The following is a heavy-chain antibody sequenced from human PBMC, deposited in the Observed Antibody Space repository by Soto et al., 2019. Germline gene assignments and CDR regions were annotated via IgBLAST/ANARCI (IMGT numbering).Heavy chain of an antibody. J-gene: IGHJ4*02. CDR1: GFSFSSYE. D-gene: IGHD2-2*01. V-gene: IGHV3-48*03. CDR3: VRDLGYCSSITCDDS. CDR2: ISANGVTK. Sequence: VRLSCAASGFSFSSYEMNWVRQAPGKGLEWVSYISANGVTKYYEDSVMGRFTISRDNAKNSLYLQMNSLRAEDTAVYYCVRDLGYCSSITCDDSWGQGTLVTVSS.